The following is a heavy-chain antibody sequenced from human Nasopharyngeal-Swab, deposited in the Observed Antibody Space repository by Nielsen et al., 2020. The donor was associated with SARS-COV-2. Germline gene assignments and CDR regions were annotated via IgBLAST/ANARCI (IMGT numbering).Heavy chain of an antibody. Sequence: SQTLSLTCAVYGESLSGFYWTWIRQSPEKGLEWIGEINPGGSTSYNPSLKRRGTISVDTSKNQFSLKLTSLTAADTAVFYCARRPEGRGSGWGYYYQYGLDVWGQGTTVTVSS. V-gene: IGHV4-34*01. D-gene: IGHD6-19*01. CDR3: ARRPEGRGSGWGYYYQYGLDV. J-gene: IGHJ6*02. CDR1: GESLSGFY. CDR2: INPGGST.